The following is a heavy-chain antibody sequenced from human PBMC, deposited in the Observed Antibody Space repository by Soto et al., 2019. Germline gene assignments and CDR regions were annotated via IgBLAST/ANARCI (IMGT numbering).Heavy chain of an antibody. D-gene: IGHD3-10*01. J-gene: IGHJ4*02. Sequence: NPSETLSLTCTVSGASITTGGYYWSWIRQHPGKGLEWIGYIYYNGITYYNPSLKSRITISVDTSKNQFSLKLSSVTAADTAVYYCARLARAYTSGSGSHWGQGTLVTVSS. CDR1: GASITTGGYY. CDR2: IYYNGIT. V-gene: IGHV4-31*03. CDR3: ARLARAYTSGSGSH.